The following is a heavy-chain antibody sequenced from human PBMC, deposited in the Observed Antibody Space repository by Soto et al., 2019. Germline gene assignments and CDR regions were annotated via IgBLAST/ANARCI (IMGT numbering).Heavy chain of an antibody. V-gene: IGHV3-21*01. CDR2: VSYNSGFI. J-gene: IGHJ6*03. CDR3: ARARGAGKDYMEA. Sequence: GGSLRLSCAASGFTFSTYSMNWARQPPGKGLEWVSSVSYNSGFIAYADSVKGRFIISRDNAQNSLYLQMNSLRAEDTAVYYCARARGAGKDYMEAWGKGPTVTVSS. D-gene: IGHD3-10*01. CDR1: GFTFSTYS.